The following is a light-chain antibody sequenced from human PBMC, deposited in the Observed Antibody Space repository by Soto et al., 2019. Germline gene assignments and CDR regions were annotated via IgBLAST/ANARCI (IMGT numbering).Light chain of an antibody. CDR2: EVS. CDR3: SSYTSGRTLDNYV. Sequence: QSALTQPASVSGSPGQSITVSCTGTSSDVGGYNFVSWYQHHPGKAPKLMIYEVSNRPSGVSNRFSGSKSGNTASLTISGLQAEDEADYYCSSYTSGRTLDNYVFGTGTKLTVL. CDR1: SSDVGGYNF. V-gene: IGLV2-14*01. J-gene: IGLJ1*01.